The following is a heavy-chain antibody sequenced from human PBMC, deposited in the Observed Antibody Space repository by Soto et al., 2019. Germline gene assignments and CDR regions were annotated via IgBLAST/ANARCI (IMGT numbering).Heavy chain of an antibody. CDR2: ISWNSASI. J-gene: IGHJ4*02. CDR3: AKDLLHSSGWYDFGN. V-gene: IGHV3-9*01. Sequence: EVQLVESGGGLVQPGRSLRLSCAASGFTFDDYAMHLVRQAPGKGLEWVSGISWNSASIAYADSVKGRFTISRDNAKNSLDLHMSGLRAEHSALYYFAKDLLHSSGWYDFGNWGQGTLVTVSS. CDR1: GFTFDDYA. D-gene: IGHD6-19*01.